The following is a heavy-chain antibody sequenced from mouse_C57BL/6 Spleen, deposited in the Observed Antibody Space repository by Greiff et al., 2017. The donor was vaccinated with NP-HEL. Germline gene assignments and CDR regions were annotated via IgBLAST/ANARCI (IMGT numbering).Heavy chain of an antibody. CDR1: GYAFSSSW. D-gene: IGHD1-1*01. CDR3: ARDGYYGSSYAMDY. CDR2: IYPGDGDT. V-gene: IGHV1-82*01. J-gene: IGHJ4*01. Sequence: VKVVESGPELVKPGASVKISCKASGYAFSSSWMNWVKQRPGKGLEWIGRIYPGDGDTNYNGKFKGKATLTADKSSSTAYMQLSSLTSEDSAVYFCARDGYYGSSYAMDYWGQGTSVTVSS.